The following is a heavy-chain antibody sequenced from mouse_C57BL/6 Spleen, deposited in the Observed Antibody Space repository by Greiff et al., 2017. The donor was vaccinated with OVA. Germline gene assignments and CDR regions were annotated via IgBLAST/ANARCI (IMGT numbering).Heavy chain of an antibody. CDR1: GYTFTSYW. V-gene: IGHV1-59*01. CDR3: ARRDSNIYAMDY. J-gene: IGHJ4*01. D-gene: IGHD2-5*01. CDR2: IDPSDSYT. Sequence: QVQLQQPGAELVRPGTSVKLSCKASGYTFTSYWMHWVKQRPGQGLEWIGVIDPSDSYTNYNQKFKGKATLTVDTSSSTAYMQLSSLTSEDSAVYYCARRDSNIYAMDYWGQGTSVTVSS.